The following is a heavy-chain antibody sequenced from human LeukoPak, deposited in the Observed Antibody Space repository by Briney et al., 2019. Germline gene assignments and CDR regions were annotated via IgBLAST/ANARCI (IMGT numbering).Heavy chain of an antibody. V-gene: IGHV3-23*01. CDR2: TSGSGGST. D-gene: IGHD2-2*01. J-gene: IGHJ3*02. CDR1: GFTFSSYA. Sequence: GGSLRLSCAASGFTFSSYAMSWVRQAPGKGLEWVSGTSGSGGSTYYAGSVKGRFTISRDNAKNSLYLQMNGLRAEDTAVYYCARELVVPAAISSYDAFDIWGQGTMVTVSS. CDR3: ARELVVPAAISSYDAFDI.